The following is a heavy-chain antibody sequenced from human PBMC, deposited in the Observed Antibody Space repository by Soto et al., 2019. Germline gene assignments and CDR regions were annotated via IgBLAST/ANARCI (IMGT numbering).Heavy chain of an antibody. V-gene: IGHV3-23*01. CDR1: RLTFSDYA. CDR3: AKGGSSDYPRYCDY. D-gene: IGHD3-22*01. Sequence: PGGSLRLSCAASRLTFSDYAMSWVRQAPGKGLEWVSAISGSGGGTYYADSVKGRFTISRDNSKKTLYLQMNSLRAEATAVYYCAKGGSSDYPRYCDYWGQGTLVTVSS. CDR2: ISGSGGGT. J-gene: IGHJ4*02.